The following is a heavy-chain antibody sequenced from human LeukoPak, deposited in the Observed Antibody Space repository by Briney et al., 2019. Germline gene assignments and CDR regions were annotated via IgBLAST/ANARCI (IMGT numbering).Heavy chain of an antibody. J-gene: IGHJ4*02. D-gene: IGHD3-10*01. Sequence: SETLSLICAVYGGSFSGYYWSWIRQPPGKGLEWIGEINHSGSTNYNPSLKSRVTISVDTSKNQFSLKLSSVTAADTAVYYCARADYGSFDYWGQGTLVTVSS. CDR2: INHSGST. CDR1: GGSFSGYY. CDR3: ARADYGSFDY. V-gene: IGHV4-34*01.